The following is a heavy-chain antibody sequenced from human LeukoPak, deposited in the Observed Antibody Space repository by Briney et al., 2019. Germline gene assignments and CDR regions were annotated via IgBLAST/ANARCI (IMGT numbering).Heavy chain of an antibody. V-gene: IGHV3-23*01. CDR1: GFTFSNFA. CDR3: AKEGYSYGYFDY. Sequence: GGSLRLSYAASGFTFSNFAMTWVRQAPGKGLEWVSSISASGGNTYYADSVKGRFTISRDNSKNTLYLQMNSLRAEDTAVYYCAKEGYSYGYFDYWGQGTLVTVSS. D-gene: IGHD5-18*01. J-gene: IGHJ4*02. CDR2: ISASGGNT.